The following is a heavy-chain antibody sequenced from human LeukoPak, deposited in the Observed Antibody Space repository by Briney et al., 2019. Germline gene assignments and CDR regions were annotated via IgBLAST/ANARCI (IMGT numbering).Heavy chain of an antibody. Sequence: GGSLRLSCATSGFTFSGYGMHWVRQAPGKGLEWVAVIWYDGSNKYYADSVKGRFTISRDNSKNTLYLQMNSLRAEDTAVYYCARVRQQRVRLWYFDYWGQGTLVTVSS. CDR2: IWYDGSNK. D-gene: IGHD6-13*01. CDR3: ARVRQQRVRLWYFDY. V-gene: IGHV3-33*01. J-gene: IGHJ4*02. CDR1: GFTFSGYG.